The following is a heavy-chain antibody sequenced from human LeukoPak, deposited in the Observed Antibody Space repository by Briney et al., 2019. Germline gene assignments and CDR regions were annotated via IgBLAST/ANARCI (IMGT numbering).Heavy chain of an antibody. CDR1: GFRFSTYA. D-gene: IGHD3-22*01. CDR2: ISNIGSRP. J-gene: IGHJ6*03. CDR3: AKQMIERPHYYYMDV. Sequence: GGSLRLSCAASGFRFSTYAMSWVRQAPGKGLEWVSTISNIGSRPFYAESVKGRFTLSRDNSKNTLYLQMNSLGAEDTAVYYCAKQMIERPHYYYMDVWGKGTTVTVSS. V-gene: IGHV3-23*01.